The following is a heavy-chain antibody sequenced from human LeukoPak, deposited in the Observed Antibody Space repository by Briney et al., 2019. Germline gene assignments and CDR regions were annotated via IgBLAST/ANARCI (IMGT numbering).Heavy chain of an antibody. D-gene: IGHD3-3*01. V-gene: IGHV4-34*01. J-gene: IGHJ6*02. Sequence: PSETLSLTCAVYGGSFSGYYWSWTRQPPGKGLEWIGEINHSGSTNYNPSLKSRVTISVDTSKNQFSLKLSSVTAADTAVYYCARLATIFGVVINYGMDVWGQGTTVTVSS. CDR1: GGSFSGYY. CDR3: ARLATIFGVVINYGMDV. CDR2: INHSGST.